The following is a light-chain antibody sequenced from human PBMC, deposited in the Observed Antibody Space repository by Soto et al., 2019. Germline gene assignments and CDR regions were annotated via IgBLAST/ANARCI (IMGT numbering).Light chain of an antibody. CDR2: DAS. Sequence: DIQMTQSPSTLSASVGDRVTITCRASQTISSWLAWYQQKPGKAPNLLIYDASSLQGGVPSRFSGSGSGTEFTLTINSLQPDDFATYYCQQYNSYPRTFGQGTKMDIK. CDR3: QQYNSYPRT. V-gene: IGKV1-5*01. J-gene: IGKJ1*01. CDR1: QTISSW.